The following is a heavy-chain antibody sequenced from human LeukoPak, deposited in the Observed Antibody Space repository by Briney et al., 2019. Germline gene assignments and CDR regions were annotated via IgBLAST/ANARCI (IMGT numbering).Heavy chain of an antibody. CDR3: ARSRYCSGGSCYGDY. J-gene: IGHJ4*02. CDR1: GYSFTSYW. Sequence: LGESLKISCKGSGYSFTSYWIGWVRQMPGKGLEWMGIIYPGDSDTRYSPSFQGQVTISSDKSISTAYLQWSSLKASDTAMYYCARSRYCSGGSCYGDYWGQGSLVTVSS. CDR2: IYPGDSDT. V-gene: IGHV5-51*01. D-gene: IGHD2-15*01.